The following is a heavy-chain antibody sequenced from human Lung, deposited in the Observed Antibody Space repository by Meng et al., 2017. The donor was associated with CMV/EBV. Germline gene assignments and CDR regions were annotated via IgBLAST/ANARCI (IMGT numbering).Heavy chain of an antibody. D-gene: IGHD2-15*01. CDR2: MNPNSGNT. Sequence: ASVKVSCKASGYTFTSYDINWVRQATGQGLEWMGWMNPNSGNTGYAQKFQGRVTISADKSISTAYLQWSSLKASDTAMYYCATTGSGGSLFDPWGQGTLVSVSS. V-gene: IGHV1-8*01. CDR3: ATTGSGGSLFDP. CDR1: GYTFTSYD. J-gene: IGHJ5*02.